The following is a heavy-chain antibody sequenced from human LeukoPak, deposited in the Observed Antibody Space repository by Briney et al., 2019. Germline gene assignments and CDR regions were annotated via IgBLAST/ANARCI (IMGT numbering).Heavy chain of an antibody. Sequence: SETLSLTCTVSGGSISSYCWSWIRQPPGKGLEWIGYIYYSGSTNYSPSLKSRVTISVDMSKNQFSLRLRSVTAADTAVYYCARAPYGSGGYYTYWCQGTLVTVSS. D-gene: IGHD3-10*01. CDR1: GGSISSYC. CDR2: IYYSGST. V-gene: IGHV4-59*08. CDR3: ARAPYGSGGYYTY. J-gene: IGHJ4*02.